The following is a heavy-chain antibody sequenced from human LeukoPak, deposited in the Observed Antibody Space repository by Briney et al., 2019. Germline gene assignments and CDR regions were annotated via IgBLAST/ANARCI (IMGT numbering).Heavy chain of an antibody. V-gene: IGHV3-23*01. Sequence: PGGSLRLSCAASGFTFSSYAMSWVRQAPGKGLEWVSAISGSGGSTDYADSVKGRFTISRDNSKNTLYLQMNSLRAEDTAVYYCANDLGYSYGPNYWGQGTLVTVSS. J-gene: IGHJ4*02. D-gene: IGHD5-18*01. CDR2: ISGSGGST. CDR3: ANDLGYSYGPNY. CDR1: GFTFSSYA.